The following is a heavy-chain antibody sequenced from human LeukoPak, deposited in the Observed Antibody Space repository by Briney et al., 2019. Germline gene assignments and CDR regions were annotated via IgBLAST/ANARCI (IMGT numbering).Heavy chain of an antibody. V-gene: IGHV4-4*07. CDR3: AREGLNMVRGVIPKEACGWFDP. D-gene: IGHD3-10*01. CDR2: IYTRGST. CDR1: GGSISSYY. J-gene: IGHJ5*02. Sequence: SETLSLTCTVSGGSISSYYWSWIRQPAGKGLEWIGRIYTRGSTNYNPSLKSRVTISVDTSKNQFSLKLTSVTAADTAVYYCAREGLNMVRGVIPKEACGWFDPWGQGTLVTVSS.